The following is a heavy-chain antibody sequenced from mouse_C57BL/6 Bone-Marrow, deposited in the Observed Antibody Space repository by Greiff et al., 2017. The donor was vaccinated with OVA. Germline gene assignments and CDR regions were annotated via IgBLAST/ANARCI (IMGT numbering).Heavy chain of an antibody. CDR3: ALRGYYGYGAGPYFDY. CDR1: GYTFTSYW. V-gene: IGHV1-55*01. J-gene: IGHJ2*01. Sequence: QVQLQQPGAELVKPGASVKMSCKASGYTFTSYWITWVKQRPGQGLEWIGDIYPGSGSTNSNEKFKSKATLTVDTSSSTAYLQLIRLTSEDSAVYYCALRGYYGYGAGPYFDYWCQGTTLTVSS. CDR2: IYPGSGST. D-gene: IGHD2-2*01.